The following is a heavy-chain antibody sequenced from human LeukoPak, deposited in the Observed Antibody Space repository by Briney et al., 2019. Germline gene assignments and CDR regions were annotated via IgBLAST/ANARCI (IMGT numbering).Heavy chain of an antibody. J-gene: IGHJ6*03. V-gene: IGHV4-59*01. CDR1: GGSIKSYY. D-gene: IGHD3-22*01. Sequence: SGTLSLTCTVSGGSIKSYYWSWIRQPPGKGLEWIGYIYDNGSTNYNPFLKSRVTISLDAAKDQFSLRLSSVTAADTALYYCARVRWLNAYYHYYYMDVWGKGTTVTVSS. CDR2: IYDNGST. CDR3: ARVRWLNAYYHYYYMDV.